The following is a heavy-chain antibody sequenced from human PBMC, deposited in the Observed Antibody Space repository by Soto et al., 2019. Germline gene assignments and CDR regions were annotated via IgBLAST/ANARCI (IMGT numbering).Heavy chain of an antibody. J-gene: IGHJ5*02. D-gene: IGHD6-19*01. CDR3: ARVRSIARYRRWFDP. CDR2: YIPNFGTA. CDR1: GGTFSSYA. V-gene: IGHV1-69*13. Sequence: SVKVSCTASGGTFSSYAISWVRPAPGQGLGWMGGYIPNFGTANYAPNFQGRVTITADESTSTAYPELSTLRSEDTAVYYCARVRSIARYRRWFDPWGQGTQVTVSS.